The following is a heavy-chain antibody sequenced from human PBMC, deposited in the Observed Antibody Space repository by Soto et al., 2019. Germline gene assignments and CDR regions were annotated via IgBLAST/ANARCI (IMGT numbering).Heavy chain of an antibody. D-gene: IGHD2-15*01. Sequence: QVQLVQSGAEVKKPGASVKVSCKASGYTFTSHHIIWVRQTTKHGLESMGWMSPFSGDSGSAQKFQGRITMTRDSSTSTAYMDLSSLTPEDSAVYFCARGLCTGGTCYGLTSDIWGQGTRVTVS. CDR1: GYTFTSHH. J-gene: IGHJ3*02. V-gene: IGHV1-8*01. CDR3: ARGLCTGGTCYGLTSDI. CDR2: MSPFSGDS.